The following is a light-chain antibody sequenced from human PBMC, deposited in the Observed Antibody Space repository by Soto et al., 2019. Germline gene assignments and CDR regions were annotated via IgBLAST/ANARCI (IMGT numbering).Light chain of an antibody. CDR2: GAS. J-gene: IGKJ3*01. Sequence: EIVMTQSPSTLSVSPGERATLSCRARQSVSSNLAWYQQKPGQAPRLLIYGASTRATGIPARFSGSGSGTEFTLTISSLQSEDFAVYYCQHYENTPPSVTFGPGTKVDIK. CDR3: QHYENTPPSVT. V-gene: IGKV3-15*01. CDR1: QSVSSN.